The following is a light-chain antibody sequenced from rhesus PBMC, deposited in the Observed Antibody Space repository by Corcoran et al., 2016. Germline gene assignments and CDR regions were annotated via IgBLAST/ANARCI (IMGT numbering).Light chain of an antibody. CDR2: YAS. V-gene: IGKV1-19*01. CDR1: QGIRSW. J-gene: IGKJ3*01. Sequence: DIQMTQSPSSLSASVGDKVPINCPASQGIRSWVAWYPQQPGKVPKPLIYYASTLHRGVPSRFSGSGSGTDYSRTISSLHPEDFATYYCQQYADPPFTVGPGTKLDIK. CDR3: QQYADPPFT.